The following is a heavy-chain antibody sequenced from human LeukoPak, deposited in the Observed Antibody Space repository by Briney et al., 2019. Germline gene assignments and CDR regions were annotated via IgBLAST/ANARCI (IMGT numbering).Heavy chain of an antibody. Sequence: SVKVSCKASGGTFSSYAISWVRQAPGQGLEWMGGIIPIFGTANYAQKFQGRVAITADESTSTAYMELSSLRSEDTAVYYCARASDYDFWSGYPTYYFDYWGQGTLVTVSS. CDR1: GGTFSSYA. V-gene: IGHV1-69*13. J-gene: IGHJ4*02. CDR3: ARASDYDFWSGYPTYYFDY. CDR2: IIPIFGTA. D-gene: IGHD3-3*01.